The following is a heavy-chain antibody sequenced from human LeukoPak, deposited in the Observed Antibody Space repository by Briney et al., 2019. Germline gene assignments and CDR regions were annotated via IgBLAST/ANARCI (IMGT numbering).Heavy chain of an antibody. J-gene: IGHJ5*02. D-gene: IGHD1-26*01. V-gene: IGHV3-23*01. Sequence: GGSLRLSCATSGFSFSTYAMTWVRQIPGRGLQWVSAISAGGATYYADSVKGRFTISRDNSKSTLYLQMNGLRADDTAFYYCAKIPTGRREEWFDPWGQGTLVTVSS. CDR3: AKIPTGRREEWFDP. CDR1: GFSFSTYA. CDR2: ISAGGAT.